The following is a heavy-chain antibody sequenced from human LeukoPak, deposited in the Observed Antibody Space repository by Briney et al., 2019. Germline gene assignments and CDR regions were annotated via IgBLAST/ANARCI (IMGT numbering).Heavy chain of an antibody. CDR2: INPNSGAT. Sequence: ASVKVSCKASGYTFTDYYIHWVRQAPGQGLEWMGWINPNSGATNFAQNFQGYVTMTRDTSISTAYMELSRLRPDDTAVYFCAMTYYSDTVPFYYFYAMDVWGQGTTVTVSS. D-gene: IGHD3-22*01. V-gene: IGHV1-2*04. J-gene: IGHJ6*02. CDR3: AMTYYSDTVPFYYFYAMDV. CDR1: GYTFTDYY.